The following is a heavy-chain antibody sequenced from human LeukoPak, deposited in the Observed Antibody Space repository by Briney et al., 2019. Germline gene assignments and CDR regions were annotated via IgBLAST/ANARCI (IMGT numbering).Heavy chain of an antibody. CDR1: GGPLTSYY. CDR3: ARDRYSGYDGFGAFDI. CDR2: IYYRGST. Sequence: MASETLSLTCAVSGGPLTSYYWSWIRQPPGKGLEWIGFIYYRGSTNYNPSLESRVTISVDTSKNRFSLKLSSVTAADTAVYYCARDRYSGYDGFGAFDIWGQGTMVTVSS. D-gene: IGHD5-12*01. V-gene: IGHV4-59*01. J-gene: IGHJ3*02.